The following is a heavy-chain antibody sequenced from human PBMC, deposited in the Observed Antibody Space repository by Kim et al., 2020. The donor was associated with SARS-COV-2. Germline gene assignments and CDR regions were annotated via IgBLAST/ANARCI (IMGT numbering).Heavy chain of an antibody. D-gene: IGHD6-13*01. J-gene: IGHJ6*02. Sequence: RFTIDRDNAKNTLYLQMNSLRAEDTAVYYCARDFYSSSWTLRYYYYGMDVWGQGTTVTVSS. CDR3: ARDFYSSSWTLRYYYYGMDV. V-gene: IGHV3-74*01.